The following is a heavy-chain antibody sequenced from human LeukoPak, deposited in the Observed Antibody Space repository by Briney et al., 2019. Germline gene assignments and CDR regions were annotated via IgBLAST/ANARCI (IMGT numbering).Heavy chain of an antibody. Sequence: KASETLSLTCTVSGGSISNYYWSWIRQPAGEGLEWIGRIYTSGSTNYNPSLKSRVTMSVDTSKNQFSLKLSSVTAADTAVYYCARAAYSSSYYYYGMDVWGQGTTVTVSS. CDR3: ARAAYSSSYYYYGMDV. CDR1: GGSISNYY. CDR2: IYTSGST. D-gene: IGHD6-6*01. V-gene: IGHV4-4*07. J-gene: IGHJ6*02.